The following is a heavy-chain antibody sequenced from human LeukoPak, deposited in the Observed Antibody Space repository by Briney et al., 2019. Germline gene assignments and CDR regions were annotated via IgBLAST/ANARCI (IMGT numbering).Heavy chain of an antibody. J-gene: IGHJ6*03. V-gene: IGHV1-18*01. CDR2: ISAYNGNT. CDR1: GYTFSTYG. CDR3: ARLSIRGSESSAVYYYYMDV. Sequence: GASVKVSCKASGYTFSTYGISWVRQAPGQGLEWMGWISAYNGNTNYAQKLQGRVTMTTDTSTGTAYMELRSLRSDDTAVYYCARLSIRGSESSAVYYYYMDVWGKGTTVTVSS. D-gene: IGHD3-10*01.